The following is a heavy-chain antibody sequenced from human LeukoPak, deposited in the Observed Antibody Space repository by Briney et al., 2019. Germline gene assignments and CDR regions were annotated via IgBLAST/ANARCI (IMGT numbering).Heavy chain of an antibody. CDR1: GGSFSSYY. J-gene: IGHJ4*02. CDR2: IYTSGST. Sequence: KASETLSLTCTVSGGSFSSYYWNWIRQPAGKGLEWIGRIYTSGSTNYNPSLKSRVTMSVDTSKNQFSLKLNSVTAADTAVYYCARAGDSTSPLDYWGQGTLVTVSS. V-gene: IGHV4-4*07. CDR3: ARAGDSTSPLDY. D-gene: IGHD6-13*01.